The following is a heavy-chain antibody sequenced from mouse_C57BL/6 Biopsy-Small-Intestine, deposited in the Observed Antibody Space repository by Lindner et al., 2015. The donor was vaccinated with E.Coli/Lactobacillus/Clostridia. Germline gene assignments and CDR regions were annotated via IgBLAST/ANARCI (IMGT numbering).Heavy chain of an antibody. Sequence: SVKVSCKTSGYTFTSYYIHWVRQAPGQGLEWMGIINPSGGGTNYAQKFQGRVTMTRDASTSTVNMDLSSLRSEDTAVYYCATWGLYYYYAMDVWGQGTTVTVSS. CDR1: GYTFTSYY. CDR3: ATWGLYYYYAMDV. J-gene: IGHJ4*01. D-gene: IGHD2-1*01. V-gene: IGHV1-53*01. CDR2: INPSGGGT.